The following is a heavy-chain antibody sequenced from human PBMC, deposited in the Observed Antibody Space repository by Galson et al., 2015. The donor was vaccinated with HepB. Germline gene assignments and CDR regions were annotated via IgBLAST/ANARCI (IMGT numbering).Heavy chain of an antibody. CDR1: GYTFTSYG. Sequence: SVKVSCKASGYTFTSYGISWVRQAPGQGLEWMGWISAYNGNTNYAQKLQGRVTMTTDTSTSTAYMELRSLRSDDTAVYYCASAGITGSERKRGIYYYYGMDVWGQGTTVTVSS. CDR3: ASAGITGSERKRGIYYYYGMDV. CDR2: ISAYNGNT. V-gene: IGHV1-18*01. D-gene: IGHD1-20*01. J-gene: IGHJ6*02.